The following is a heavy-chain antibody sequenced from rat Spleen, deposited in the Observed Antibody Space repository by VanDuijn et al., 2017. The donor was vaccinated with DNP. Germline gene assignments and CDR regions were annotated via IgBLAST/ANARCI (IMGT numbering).Heavy chain of an antibody. CDR2: ISYSGFT. CDR1: GYSITSNY. CDR3: ARWSDYFDN. J-gene: IGHJ2*01. V-gene: IGHV3-1*01. Sequence: EVQLQESGPGLVKPSQSLSLTCSVTGYSITSNYWAWIRKFPGNQMEWMGYISYSGFTRYNPSLKSRISITRDTSKNLFFLQLNSLTTEYTATYYCARWSDYFDNWGQGVMVTVSS.